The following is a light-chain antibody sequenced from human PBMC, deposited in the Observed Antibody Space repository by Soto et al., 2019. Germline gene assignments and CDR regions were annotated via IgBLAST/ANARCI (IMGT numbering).Light chain of an antibody. CDR3: SSFVAGNNYWV. CDR2: DVS. J-gene: IGLJ3*02. CDR1: SSDVGGYNY. Sequence: QSALTQPRSVSGSPGQSVTISCTGTSSDVGGYNYVSWYQQYAGKTPKLLIYDVSKRPSGVPDRFSGSKSGNTASLSISGLQAEDEADYYCSSFVAGNNYWVFGGGTKVTVL. V-gene: IGLV2-11*01.